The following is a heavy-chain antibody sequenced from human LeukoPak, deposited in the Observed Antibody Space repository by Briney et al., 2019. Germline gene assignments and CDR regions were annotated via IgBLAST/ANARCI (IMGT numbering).Heavy chain of an antibody. Sequence: SETLSLTCRVSGGSISGSDFYWGWIRQPPGKGLEWIGSINYGGATYYKPSLRSRVTMSVDMSKNEFSLELKSVTAADTAMYYRARLGPGGWYKGAYFQHWGQGTLVTV. V-gene: IGHV4-39*01. J-gene: IGHJ1*01. CDR1: GGSISGSDFY. D-gene: IGHD6-19*01. CDR2: INYGGAT. CDR3: ARLGPGGWYKGAYFQH.